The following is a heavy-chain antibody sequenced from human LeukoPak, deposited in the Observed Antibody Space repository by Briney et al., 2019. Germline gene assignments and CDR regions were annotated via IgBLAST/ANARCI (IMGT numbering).Heavy chain of an antibody. CDR1: GFTFSTYW. CDR3: AREVGTCSGGTCYFKFDY. Sequence: PGGSLRLSCAASGFTFSTYWMSWVRQAPGKGLEWVANIKQDGSEKYCVDSVKGRFTISRDNAKNSLYLQMNSLRAEDTAVYYCAREVGTCSGGTCYFKFDYWGQGTLVTVSS. D-gene: IGHD2-15*01. J-gene: IGHJ4*02. CDR2: IKQDGSEK. V-gene: IGHV3-7*01.